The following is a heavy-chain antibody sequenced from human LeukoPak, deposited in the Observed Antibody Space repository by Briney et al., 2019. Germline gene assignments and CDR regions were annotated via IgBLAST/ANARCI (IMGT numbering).Heavy chain of an antibody. D-gene: IGHD3-3*01. J-gene: IGHJ5*02. CDR3: ARQPGSFTYYDYWSGYYTLNWFEP. V-gene: IGHV4-39*01. CDR2: IYYSGST. Sequence: SETLSLTCTVSGGSISSSSYYWGWIRQPPGKGLEWIGSIYYSGSTYYNPSLKSRVTISVDTSKNQFSLKLSSVTAADTAVYYCARQPGSFTYYDYWSGYYTLNWFEPWGQGTLVTVSS. CDR1: GGSISSSSYY.